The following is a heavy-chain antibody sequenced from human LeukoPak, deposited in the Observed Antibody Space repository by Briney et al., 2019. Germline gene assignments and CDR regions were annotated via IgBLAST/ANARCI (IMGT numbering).Heavy chain of an antibody. CDR3: TRRSYCSSTSCYTLGFDP. J-gene: IGHJ5*02. V-gene: IGHV3-73*01. CDR2: IRSKANSYAT. D-gene: IGHD2-2*02. CDR1: GLTFSGSA. Sequence: GGSLRLSCAASGLTFSGSAMHWVRQASGKGLEWVGRIRSKANSYATAYAASVKGRFTISRDDSKNTAYLQMNSLKTEDTAVYYCTRRSYCSSTSCYTLGFDPWGQGTLVTVSS.